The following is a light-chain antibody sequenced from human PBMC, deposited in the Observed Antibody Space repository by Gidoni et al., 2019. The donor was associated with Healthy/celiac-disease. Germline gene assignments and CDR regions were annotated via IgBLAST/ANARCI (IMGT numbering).Light chain of an antibody. Sequence: EVVMTHSPAIVSVSPGDTATLSCRASQAINSNLAWYQQRPGQAPRLLIYGASTRATGIPARFSGSGSGKEFTLTISSLQFEDFAVYYCHQYRNWPSLTFXGXTKVDIK. J-gene: IGKJ4*01. CDR2: GAS. CDR3: HQYRNWPSLT. V-gene: IGKV3-15*01. CDR1: QAINSN.